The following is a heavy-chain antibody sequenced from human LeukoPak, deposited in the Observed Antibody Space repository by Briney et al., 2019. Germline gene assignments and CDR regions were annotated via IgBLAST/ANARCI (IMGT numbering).Heavy chain of an antibody. CDR2: INPNSGGT. CDR3: ARDRVVPAAMDRAPVY. Sequence: ASVKVSCKASGYTFTGYYMHWVRQAPGQGLEWMGWINPNSGGTNYAQKFQGRVTMTRDTSISTAYMELSRLRSDDTAVYYCARDRVVPAAMDRAPVYWGQGTLVTVSS. V-gene: IGHV1-2*02. J-gene: IGHJ4*02. CDR1: GYTFTGYY. D-gene: IGHD2-2*01.